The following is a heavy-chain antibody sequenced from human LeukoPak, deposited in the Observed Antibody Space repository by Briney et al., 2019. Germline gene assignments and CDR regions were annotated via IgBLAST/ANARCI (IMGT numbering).Heavy chain of an antibody. CDR2: IIPIFGTA. D-gene: IGHD6-13*01. V-gene: IGHV1-69*13. J-gene: IGHJ5*02. Sequence: ASVKVSCKASGGTFSSYAISWVRQAPGQGLEWMGGIIPIFGTANYAQKFQGRVTITADESTSTAYMELSSLRSEDTAVYYCARESAGIAAAGTVGTFDPWGQGTLVTVSS. CDR3: ARESAGIAAAGTVGTFDP. CDR1: GGTFSSYA.